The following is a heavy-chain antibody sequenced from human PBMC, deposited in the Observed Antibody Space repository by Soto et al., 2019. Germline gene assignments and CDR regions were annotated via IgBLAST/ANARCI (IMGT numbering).Heavy chain of an antibody. D-gene: IGHD3-22*01. CDR1: GFTFSSYG. CDR3: AKDLHYYDSSAPDY. Sequence: GGSLRLSCAASGFTFSSYGMHWVRQAPGKGLEWVAVISYDGSNKYYADSVKGRFTITRDNSKNTLYLQMNSLRAEDTAVYYCAKDLHYYDSSAPDYWGQGTLVTVSS. J-gene: IGHJ4*02. CDR2: ISYDGSNK. V-gene: IGHV3-30*18.